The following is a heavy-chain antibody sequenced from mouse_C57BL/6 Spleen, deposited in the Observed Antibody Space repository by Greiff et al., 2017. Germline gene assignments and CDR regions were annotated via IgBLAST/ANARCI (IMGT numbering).Heavy chain of an antibody. CDR2: IDPSDSET. V-gene: IGHV1-52*01. Sequence: VQLQQPGAELVRPGSSVKLSCKASGYTFTSYWMHWVKQRPIQGLEWIGNIDPSDSETHYNQKFKDKATLTVDKSSSTAYMQLSSLTSEDSAVYYGARDDYDGGRYFDYWGQGTTLTVSS. CDR3: ARDDYDGGRYFDY. D-gene: IGHD2-4*01. J-gene: IGHJ2*01. CDR1: GYTFTSYW.